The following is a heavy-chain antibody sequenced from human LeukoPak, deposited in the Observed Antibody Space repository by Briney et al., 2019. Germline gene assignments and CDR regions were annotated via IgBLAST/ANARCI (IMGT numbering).Heavy chain of an antibody. Sequence: SETLSLTCTVSGGSISSHYWSWIRQPPGKGLEWIGYIYYSGSTNYNPSLKSRVTISVDTSKNQFSLKLSSVTAADTAVYYCAGIAVAGPWDYWGQGTLVIVSS. CDR1: GGSISSHY. CDR2: IYYSGST. CDR3: AGIAVAGPWDY. J-gene: IGHJ4*02. D-gene: IGHD6-19*01. V-gene: IGHV4-59*11.